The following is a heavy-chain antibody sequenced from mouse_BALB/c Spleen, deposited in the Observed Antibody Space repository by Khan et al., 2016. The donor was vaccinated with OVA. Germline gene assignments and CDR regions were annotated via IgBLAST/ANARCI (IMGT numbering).Heavy chain of an antibody. J-gene: IGHJ4*01. D-gene: IGHD2-10*01. V-gene: IGHV2-6-1*01. CDR1: GFSLTNYG. CDR3: ARQPYYYYNIMDY. Sequence: VELVESGPGLVAPSQSLSITCTISGFSLTNYGVHWVRQPPGKGLEWLVVIWSDGSTTYNSALKSRLSISKDNSKSQVFLKINSLQTDDTAMYFCARQPYYYYNIMDYWGQGTSVTVSS. CDR2: IWSDGST.